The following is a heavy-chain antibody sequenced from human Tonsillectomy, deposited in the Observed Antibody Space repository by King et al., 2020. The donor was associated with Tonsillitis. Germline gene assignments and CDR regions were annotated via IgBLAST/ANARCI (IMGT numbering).Heavy chain of an antibody. CDR3: AREAWNYGFDY. V-gene: IGHV3-7*01. J-gene: IGHJ4*02. CDR1: EFTCRSYW. Sequence: DVQLVESGGGLVQPGGSLRLSCAASEFTCRSYWMSWVRQAPGKGLEWLANIKQDGSEKYYVDSVNGRFTISRDNTKNSLYLQMNSLRPEDTDVYYCAREAWNYGFDYWGQGTLVTVSS. D-gene: IGHD1-7*01. CDR2: IKQDGSEK.